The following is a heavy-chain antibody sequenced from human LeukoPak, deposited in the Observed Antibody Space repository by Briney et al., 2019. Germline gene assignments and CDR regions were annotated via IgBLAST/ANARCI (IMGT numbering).Heavy chain of an antibody. CDR3: ARVIAAAGILFDY. J-gene: IGHJ4*02. Sequence: SETLSLTCTVSGGSISSSNYYWGWIRQPPGKGLEWIGSIYSSGNTYYNSSLKSRVTISVDTSKNQFSLKLSSVTAADTAVYYCARVIAAAGILFDYWGQGTLVTVSS. CDR2: IYSSGNT. V-gene: IGHV4-39*07. CDR1: GGSISSSNYY. D-gene: IGHD6-13*01.